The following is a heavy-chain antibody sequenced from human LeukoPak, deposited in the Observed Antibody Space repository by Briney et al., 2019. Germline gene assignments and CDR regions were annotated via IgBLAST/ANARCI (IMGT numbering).Heavy chain of an antibody. D-gene: IGHD6-6*01. Sequence: GGSLRLSCAASGFTFSSYGMHWVRQAPGKGLEWVAFIRYDGSNKYYADSVKGRFTISRDNSKNTLYLQMSSLRAEDTAVYYCAKDRSSSSVYWGQGTLVTVSS. J-gene: IGHJ4*02. CDR1: GFTFSSYG. CDR2: IRYDGSNK. CDR3: AKDRSSSSVY. V-gene: IGHV3-30*02.